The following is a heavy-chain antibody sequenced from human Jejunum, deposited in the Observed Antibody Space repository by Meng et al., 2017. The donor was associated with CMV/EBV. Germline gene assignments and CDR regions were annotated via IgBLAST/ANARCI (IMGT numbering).Heavy chain of an antibody. J-gene: IGHJ3*02. Sequence: SCADSGFNFSIHWMSWVRQPPGKGPEWVASIKPDGSEIQYVGSLRGRFTVSRDNARKSLYLQMNSLTAEDTAVYYCASGNDFNIWGQGTLVTVS. V-gene: IGHV3-7*01. CDR1: GFNFSIHW. CDR3: ASGNDFNI. CDR2: IKPDGSEI. D-gene: IGHD1-1*01.